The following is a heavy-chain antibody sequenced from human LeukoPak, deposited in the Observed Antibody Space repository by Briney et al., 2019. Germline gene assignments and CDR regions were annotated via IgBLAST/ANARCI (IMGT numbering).Heavy chain of an antibody. CDR2: INHSGST. CDR3: ARSVYYMDV. CDR1: GGSFSGYY. V-gene: IGHV4-34*01. J-gene: IGHJ6*03. Sequence: SETLSLTCAVYGGSFSGYYWSWIRQPPGKGLEWIGEINHSGSTNYNPSLKSRVTISVDTSKNQFSLKLSSVTAADTAVYYCARSVYYMDVWGKGTTVTVPS.